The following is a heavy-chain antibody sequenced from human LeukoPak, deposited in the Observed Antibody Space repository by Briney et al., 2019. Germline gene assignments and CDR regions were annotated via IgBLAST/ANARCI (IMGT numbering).Heavy chain of an antibody. J-gene: IGHJ6*02. D-gene: IGHD1/OR15-1a*01. CDR1: GFTFSSNG. Sequence: PGGSLRLSCAASGFTFSSNGMNWVRQAPGKGLEWVSVIYGDDETNYADSVKGRFTISRDNSKNTLYLQMNSLRADDTAVYYCAREAVMPVAPVKIGTSDRPLYEYYGLDVWGQGTTVTVS. CDR2: IYGDDET. CDR3: AREAVMPVAPVKIGTSDRPLYEYYGLDV. V-gene: IGHV3-53*01.